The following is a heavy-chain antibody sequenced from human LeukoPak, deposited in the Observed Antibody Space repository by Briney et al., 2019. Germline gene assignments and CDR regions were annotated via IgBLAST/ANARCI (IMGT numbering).Heavy chain of an antibody. CDR1: GGSISSGSYY. CDR2: IYASGST. Sequence: SQTLSLTCTVSGGSISSGSYYWSWIRQPAGKGLEWIGRIYASGSTNYNPSLKSRITISVDTSKNQFSLKLSSVTAADTAVYYCARERGEHHHFWSVYYNWFDPWGQGTLVTVSS. D-gene: IGHD3-3*02. CDR3: ARERGEHHHFWSVYYNWFDP. V-gene: IGHV4-61*02. J-gene: IGHJ5*02.